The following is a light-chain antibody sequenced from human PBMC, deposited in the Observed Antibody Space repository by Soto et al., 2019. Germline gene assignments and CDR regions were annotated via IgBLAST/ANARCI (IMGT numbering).Light chain of an antibody. CDR1: QSVSSTY. CDR2: GAS. CDR3: QQYGSSPPMYT. Sequence: EIVLTQSPGTLSLSPGERATLSCRASQSVSSTYLAWYQHQPGQAPRLLIYGASSRATGIPDRFSGSGSGTDFTLTISRLEPEDFAVYYCQQYGSSPPMYTFGQGTKLEIK. V-gene: IGKV3-20*01. J-gene: IGKJ2*01.